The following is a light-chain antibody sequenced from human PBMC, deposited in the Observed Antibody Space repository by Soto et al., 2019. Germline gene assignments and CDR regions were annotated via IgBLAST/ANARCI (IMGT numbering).Light chain of an antibody. CDR2: APS. V-gene: IGKV1-9*01. J-gene: IGKJ5*01. CDR1: QGIDTS. CDR3: QQLHGYPIT. Sequence: ILLTQSPSSLSASVGDRVTITCRASQGIDTSLAWYQQKPGKDPKLLIYAPSNFQSGVPSRFSGSGSGTHFTLTISSLQPEDFATYYCQQLHGYPITFGQGTRLEI.